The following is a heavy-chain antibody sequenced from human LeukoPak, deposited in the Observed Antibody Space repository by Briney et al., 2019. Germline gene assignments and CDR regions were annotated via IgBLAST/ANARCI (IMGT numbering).Heavy chain of an antibody. CDR2: IFYSGST. V-gene: IGHV4-59*01. Sequence: PSETLSLTCTVSGGSISSYYWSWVRQPPGKGLEWIGYIFYSGSTSNNPSLKSRVTISVDTSKNQFSLKMTSVTAADTAVYYCARGPKYGDVWGQGTVVTVSS. D-gene: IGHD2-8*01. CDR1: GGSISSYY. J-gene: IGHJ3*01. CDR3: ARGPKYGDV.